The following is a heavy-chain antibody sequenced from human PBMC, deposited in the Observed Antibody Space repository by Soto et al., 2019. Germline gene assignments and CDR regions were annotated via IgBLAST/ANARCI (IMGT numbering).Heavy chain of an antibody. D-gene: IGHD1-7*01. CDR2: INPNSGGT. V-gene: IGHV1-2*04. Sequence: ASVKPSCKDPGYTLTGNSLLWARQETRQGLEWMGWINPNSGGTNYAQKFQGWVTMTRDTSISTAYMELSRLRSDDTAVYYCARASEDWNCAGFGPWGQGTLVTVSS. J-gene: IGHJ5*02. CDR3: ARASEDWNCAGFGP. CDR1: GYTLTGNS.